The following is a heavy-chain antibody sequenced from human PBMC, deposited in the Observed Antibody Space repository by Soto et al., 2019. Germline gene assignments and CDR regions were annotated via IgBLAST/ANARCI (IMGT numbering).Heavy chain of an antibody. CDR3: ARDVEGDGYNYDH. J-gene: IGHJ5*02. CDR1: GFTFSSYG. V-gene: IGHV3-30*03. CDR2: ISYDGSNK. Sequence: GGSLRLSCAASGFTFSSYGMHWVRQAPGKGLEWVAVISYDGSNKYYADSVKGRFTISRDNSKNTLYLQMNSLRAEDTAVYYCARDVEGDGYNYDHWGQGTLVTVSS. D-gene: IGHD5-12*01.